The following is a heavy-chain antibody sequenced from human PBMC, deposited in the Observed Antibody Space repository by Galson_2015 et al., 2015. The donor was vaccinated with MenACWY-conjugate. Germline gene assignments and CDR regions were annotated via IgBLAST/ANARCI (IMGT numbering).Heavy chain of an antibody. V-gene: IGHV4-34*01. J-gene: IGHJ4*02. D-gene: IGHD1-1*01. Sequence: SETLSLTCAVYGGSFSGSYWSWIRHSPGKGLEWIGEVNNRGSTSYNASLKSRVTISVDTSENQFSLKLTSVTTADTAVYYCSRVRGTTGTDSWGQGTLVSVSS. CDR2: VNNRGST. CDR1: GGSFSGSY. CDR3: SRVRGTTGTDS.